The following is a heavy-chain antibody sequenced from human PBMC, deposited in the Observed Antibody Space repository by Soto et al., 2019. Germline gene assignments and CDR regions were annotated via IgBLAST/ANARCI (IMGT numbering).Heavy chain of an antibody. CDR1: GGSISSGDYY. CDR3: ARGSRRGLDY. D-gene: IGHD3-16*01. V-gene: IGHV4-30-4*01. Sequence: SETRSLTCTVSGGSISSGDYYWSWIRQPPGKGLEWIGYIYYSGSTYYNPSLMSRVTISVDTSKNQFSLKLNSVTAADTAVYYCARGSRRGLDYWGQGTVVTVSS. J-gene: IGHJ4*02. CDR2: IYYSGST.